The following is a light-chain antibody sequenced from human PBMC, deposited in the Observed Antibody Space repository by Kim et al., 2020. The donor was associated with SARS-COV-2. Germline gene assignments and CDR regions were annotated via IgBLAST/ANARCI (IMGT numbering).Light chain of an antibody. CDR2: GAS. V-gene: IGKV3-20*01. Sequence: EIVLTQSPGTLSLSPGEKATLTCRASQSVSSNYLAWYQQKPGQAPRLLIYGASSRATGIPDRFSGSGSGTDFTLTISRLEPEDIAVYFCQQYGSSPITFGQGTRLEIK. J-gene: IGKJ5*01. CDR3: QQYGSSPIT. CDR1: QSVSSNY.